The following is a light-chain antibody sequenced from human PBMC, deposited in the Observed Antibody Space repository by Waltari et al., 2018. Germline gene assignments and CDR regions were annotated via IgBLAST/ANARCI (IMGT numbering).Light chain of an antibody. CDR1: QGISSY. V-gene: IGKV1-8*01. CDR3: QQYYSNPAT. CDR2: AAS. Sequence: AIRITQSPSSLSASTGDRVTITCRASQGISSYLAWYQQKPGKAPKVLIYAASTLQSGVPSRFSGSGSGTDFTLTISCLQSEDFAIYYCQQYYSNPATFGQGTTV. J-gene: IGKJ1*01.